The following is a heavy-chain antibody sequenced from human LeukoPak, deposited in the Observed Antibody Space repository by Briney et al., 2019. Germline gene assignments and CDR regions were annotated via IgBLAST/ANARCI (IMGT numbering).Heavy chain of an antibody. Sequence: ASVKESFKASGYIFTSYGSNWVRQARGQGLEWMGWISAYNGNTNYAQKLQGRVTMTTDTSTSTAYMELRSLRSDDTAVYYCARGYSSLDYWGQGTLVTVSS. CDR1: GYIFTSYG. CDR3: ARGYSSLDY. V-gene: IGHV1-18*01. D-gene: IGHD6-13*01. CDR2: ISAYNGNT. J-gene: IGHJ4*02.